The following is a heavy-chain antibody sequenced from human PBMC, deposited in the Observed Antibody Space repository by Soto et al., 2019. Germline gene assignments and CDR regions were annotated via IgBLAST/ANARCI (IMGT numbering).Heavy chain of an antibody. D-gene: IGHD2-2*01. CDR3: ARDLTVCISTSCRQRPSYYGMDV. Sequence: SLKVSCKASGGTFSSYAISWVRQAPGQGLEWMGGIIPIFGTANYAQKFQGRVTITADESTSTAYMELSSLRSEDTAVYYCARDLTVCISTSCRQRPSYYGMDVWGQGTTVTVSS. CDR1: GGTFSSYA. J-gene: IGHJ6*02. V-gene: IGHV1-69*13. CDR2: IIPIFGTA.